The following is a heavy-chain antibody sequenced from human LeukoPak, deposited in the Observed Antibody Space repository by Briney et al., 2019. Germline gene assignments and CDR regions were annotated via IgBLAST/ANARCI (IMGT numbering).Heavy chain of an antibody. CDR1: GYTFTSYG. Sequence: ASVKVSCKASGYTFTSYGISWVRQAPGQGLEWMGWISAYNGNTNYAQKLQGRVAMTTDTSTSTAYMELRSLRSDDTAVYYCAREYCSGGSCYSDYWGQGTLVTVSS. D-gene: IGHD2-15*01. V-gene: IGHV1-18*01. CDR3: AREYCSGGSCYSDY. CDR2: ISAYNGNT. J-gene: IGHJ4*02.